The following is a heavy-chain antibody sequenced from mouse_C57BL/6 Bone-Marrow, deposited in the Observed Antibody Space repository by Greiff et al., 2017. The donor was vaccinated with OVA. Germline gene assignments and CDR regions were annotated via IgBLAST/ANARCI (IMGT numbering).Heavy chain of an antibody. V-gene: IGHV1-81*01. CDR2: IYPRSGNT. J-gene: IGHJ4*01. CDR1: GYTFTSYG. CDR3: PISADPYYYAMDD. Sequence: VQLQQSGAELARPGASVKLSCKASGYTFTSYGIRWVKQRPGQGLEWIGAIYPRSGNTNYNEKFKGKATLTADTSSSTAYMELRSLTSEDSAVYYCPISADPYYYAMDDWGQGTAVTVTS.